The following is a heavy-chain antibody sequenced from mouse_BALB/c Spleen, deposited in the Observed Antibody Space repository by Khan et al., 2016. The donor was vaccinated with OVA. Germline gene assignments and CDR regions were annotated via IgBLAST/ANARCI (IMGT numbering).Heavy chain of an antibody. J-gene: IGHJ2*01. CDR2: ISYSGGT. D-gene: IGHD1-1*01. Sequence: VLLKESGPGLVKPSQSLSLTCTVTGYSITSGYAWNWIRQFPGNKLEWMGYISYSGGTSYNPSLKSRISITRDTSKNQFFLQLNSVTTEDTATYYCARGNYYGYYFDYWGQGTPLTVSS. CDR3: ARGNYYGYYFDY. CDR1: GYSITSGYA. V-gene: IGHV3-2*02.